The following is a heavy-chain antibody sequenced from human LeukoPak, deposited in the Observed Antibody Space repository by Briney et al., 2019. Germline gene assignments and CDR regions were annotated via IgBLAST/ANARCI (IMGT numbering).Heavy chain of an antibody. J-gene: IGHJ3*02. CDR3: ARQVKWELFHDAFDI. Sequence: SQTLSLTCTVSGGSISSGGYYWSWIRQPPGKGLEWIGYIYHSGSTYYNPSLKSRVTISVDTSKNQFSLKLSSVTAADTAVYYCARQVKWELFHDAFDIWGQGTMVTVSS. D-gene: IGHD1-26*01. V-gene: IGHV4-30-2*03. CDR2: IYHSGST. CDR1: GGSISSGGYY.